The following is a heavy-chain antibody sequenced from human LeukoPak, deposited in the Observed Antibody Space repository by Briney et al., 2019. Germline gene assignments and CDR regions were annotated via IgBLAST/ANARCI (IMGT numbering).Heavy chain of an antibody. Sequence: PSETLSLTCTVSSGSINSYYWGWVRQPPGKGLEWIGRIYTTGATQYNPYLKSRVTMSIDTSTNQFSLNLRSMTAADTAVYYCGRQGYTAAYYFLDFWSQGTLVAVS. V-gene: IGHV4-4*07. CDR3: GRQGYTAAYYFLDF. CDR2: IYTTGAT. CDR1: SGSINSYY. J-gene: IGHJ4*02. D-gene: IGHD2-2*02.